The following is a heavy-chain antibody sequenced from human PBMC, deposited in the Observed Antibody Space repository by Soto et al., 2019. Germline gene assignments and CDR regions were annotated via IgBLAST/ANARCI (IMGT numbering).Heavy chain of an antibody. CDR3: ASSHCTNGVCYPGYYGMDV. J-gene: IGHJ6*02. D-gene: IGHD2-8*01. CDR2: INAGNGNT. CDR1: GYTFTSYA. V-gene: IGHV1-3*01. Sequence: ASVKVSCKASGYTFTSYAMHWVRQAPGQRLEWMGWINAGNGNTKYSQKFQGRVTITRDTSASTAYMELSSLRSEDTAVYYCASSHCTNGVCYPGYYGMDVWGQGTTVTVSS.